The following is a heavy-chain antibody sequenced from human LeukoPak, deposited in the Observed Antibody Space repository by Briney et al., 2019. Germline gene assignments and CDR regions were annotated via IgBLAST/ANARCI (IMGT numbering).Heavy chain of an antibody. D-gene: IGHD6-13*01. V-gene: IGHV1-24*01. Sequence: ASVKVSCKVSGYTLTELSMHWVRQAPGKGLEWMGGFDPEDGETIYAQKFQGRVTMTRDTSTSTVYMELSSLRSEDTAVYYCARVAAEDAFDIWGQGTMVTVSS. CDR3: ARVAAEDAFDI. CDR1: GYTLTELS. CDR2: FDPEDGET. J-gene: IGHJ3*02.